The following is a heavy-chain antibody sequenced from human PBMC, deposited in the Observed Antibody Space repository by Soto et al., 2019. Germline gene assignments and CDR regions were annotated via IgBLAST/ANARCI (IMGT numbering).Heavy chain of an antibody. Sequence: SGTPCITWAVYGGSFSGYYWSWIRQPPGKGLEWIGEINHILITNYNPSLRSLFTISVDTPKNQSPLKLSSVPAADTAVYYCARGLHRMPKVLLWFGAPGGGPHNWFDPWGQGTLVTVSS. CDR1: GGSFSGYY. CDR2: INHILIT. V-gene: IGHV4-34*01. D-gene: IGHD3-10*01. J-gene: IGHJ5*02. CDR3: ARGLHRMPKVLLWFGAPGGGPHNWFDP.